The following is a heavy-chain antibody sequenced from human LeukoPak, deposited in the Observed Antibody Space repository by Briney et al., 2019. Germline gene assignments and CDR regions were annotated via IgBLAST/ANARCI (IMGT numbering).Heavy chain of an antibody. CDR1: GYTFTSYY. CDR3: ARPIAAADSPHDAFDI. CDR2: INPSGGST. V-gene: IGHV1-46*01. Sequence: ASVKVSCKASGYTFTSYYMHWVRQAPGQGLEWMGIINPSGGSTSYAQKFQGRVTMTRDTSTSTVYMELSSLRSEDTAVYYCARPIAAADSPHDAFDIWGQGTMVTVSS. J-gene: IGHJ3*02. D-gene: IGHD6-13*01.